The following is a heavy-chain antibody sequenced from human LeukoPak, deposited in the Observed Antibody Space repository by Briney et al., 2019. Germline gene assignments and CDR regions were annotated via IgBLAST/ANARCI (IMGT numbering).Heavy chain of an antibody. CDR3: AKEHYDSSGYCFDY. CDR1: GFTFSYYG. V-gene: IGHV3-30*18. Sequence: GGSLRLSCAASGFTFSYYGMHWVRQAPGKGLEWVVVISYDGSNEYYADSVKGRFTISRDNSKNTLYLQMNSLRAEDTAVYYCAKEHYDSSGYCFDYWGRGTLVTVSS. D-gene: IGHD3-22*01. CDR2: ISYDGSNE. J-gene: IGHJ4*02.